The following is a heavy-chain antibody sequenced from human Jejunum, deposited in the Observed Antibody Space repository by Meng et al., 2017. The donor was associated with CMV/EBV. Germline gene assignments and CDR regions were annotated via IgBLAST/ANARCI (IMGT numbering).Heavy chain of an antibody. Sequence: ASGYHFPSYGITWVRQAPGQGPEWMGWISPYNGNSNYAQKVKDRLTMTTDTSTSTAYMELRSLRSDDTAIYYCARSEGWYYRYFDYWGQGTLVTVSS. D-gene: IGHD6-19*01. CDR3: ARSEGWYYRYFDY. J-gene: IGHJ4*02. CDR1: GYHFPSYG. CDR2: ISPYNGNS. V-gene: IGHV1-18*01.